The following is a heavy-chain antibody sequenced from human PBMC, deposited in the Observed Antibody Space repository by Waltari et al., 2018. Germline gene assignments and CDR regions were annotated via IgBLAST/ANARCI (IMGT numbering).Heavy chain of an antibody. Sequence: QITLKESGPTLVKPTQTLTLTCTFSGFSLRTSGVGVGWIRQPTGKARGWLAIIYGNDDKRYSASLKSRLTITKDTSKNQVVLTMTNLDPVDTATYYCAHSPPDGYKIPNFDLWGRGTLVTVSS. V-gene: IGHV2-5*01. CDR2: IYGNDDK. CDR3: AHSPPDGYKIPNFDL. D-gene: IGHD5-12*01. J-gene: IGHJ2*01. CDR1: GFSLRTSGVG.